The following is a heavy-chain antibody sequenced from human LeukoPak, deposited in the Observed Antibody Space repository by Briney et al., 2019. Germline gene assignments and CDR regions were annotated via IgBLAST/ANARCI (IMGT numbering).Heavy chain of an antibody. CDR1: GFTFDDYA. D-gene: IGHD6-13*01. J-gene: IGHJ5*02. CDR3: AKDMGSSWFNWFDP. Sequence: GGSLRLSCAASGFTFDDYAMHWVRQAPGKGLEWVSGISWNSGFIGYADSAKGRFTIPRDNAKNSLYLQMNSLRVEDTALYYCAKDMGSSWFNWFDPWGQGTLVTVSS. CDR2: ISWNSGFI. V-gene: IGHV3-9*01.